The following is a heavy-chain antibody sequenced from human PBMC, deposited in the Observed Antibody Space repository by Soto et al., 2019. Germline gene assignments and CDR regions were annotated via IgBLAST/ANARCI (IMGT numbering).Heavy chain of an antibody. Sequence: VASVKVSCKASGGTFSSYAISWVRQAPGQGLEWMGGIIPIFGTANYAQKFQGRVTITADKSTSTAYMELSSLRSEDTAVYYCAREYSSGSYGAFEIWGQGTMVTVSS. D-gene: IGHD6-19*01. V-gene: IGHV1-69*06. CDR2: IIPIFGTA. J-gene: IGHJ3*02. CDR3: AREYSSGSYGAFEI. CDR1: GGTFSSYA.